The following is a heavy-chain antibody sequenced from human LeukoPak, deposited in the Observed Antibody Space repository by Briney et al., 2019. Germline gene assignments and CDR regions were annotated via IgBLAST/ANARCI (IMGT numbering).Heavy chain of an antibody. CDR1: GFTFSSYG. V-gene: IGHV3-30*18. Sequence: GGSLRLSCADSGFTFSSYGMHWVRQAPGKGVEWVAVISYDGSKKYYENSVRGGLTISRDNSKNTLYLQMNSLRAEDTAVYYCAKLSNIVGATDYYYYGMDVWGQGTTVIVSS. J-gene: IGHJ6*02. CDR3: AKLSNIVGATDYYYYGMDV. D-gene: IGHD1-26*01. CDR2: ISYDGSKK.